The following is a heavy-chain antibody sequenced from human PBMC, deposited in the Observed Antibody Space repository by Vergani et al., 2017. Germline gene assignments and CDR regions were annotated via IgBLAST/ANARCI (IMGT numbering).Heavy chain of an antibody. J-gene: IGHJ4*02. D-gene: IGHD6-19*01. CDR2: FNPTTGNP. Sequence: QEQLVQSGSELKKPGASVKVSCKASGYSFNNYAIHWVRQAPGQGLEWRGWFNPTTGNPTYARAFTGRFVFSLDTSISTAYLQIGSLKAEDTAVYFFSRAKRGRLAVGATDSWGQGTLLTVSS. CDR1: GYSFNNYA. CDR3: SRAKRGRLAVGATDS. V-gene: IGHV7-4-1*01.